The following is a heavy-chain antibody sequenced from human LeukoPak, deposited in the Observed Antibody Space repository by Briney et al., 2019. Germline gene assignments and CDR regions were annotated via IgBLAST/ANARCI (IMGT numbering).Heavy chain of an antibody. CDR1: GYTFTSYG. CDR2: IIPIFGTA. V-gene: IGHV1-69*13. CDR3: ARYCSSTSCQGVSYYYYYMDV. J-gene: IGHJ6*03. D-gene: IGHD2-2*01. Sequence: SVKVSCKASGYTFTSYGISWVRQAPGQGLEWMGGIIPIFGTANYAQKFQGRVTITADESTSTAYMELSSLRSEDTAVYYCARYCSSTSCQGVSYYYYYMDVWGKGTTVTVSS.